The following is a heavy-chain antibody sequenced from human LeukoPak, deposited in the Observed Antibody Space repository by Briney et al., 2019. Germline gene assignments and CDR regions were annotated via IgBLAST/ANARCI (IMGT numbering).Heavy chain of an antibody. V-gene: IGHV4-59*02. J-gene: IGHJ4*02. Sequence: SETLSLTCTVSGDSVSSSYWIWIRQPPGKGLEWIGYIYHTGTTGYNPSLRSRVTISLDTSKNQFSLTLTSMTPADTAVYYCARGATAWVHYDSWGQGTLVTVSS. CDR3: ARGATAWVHYDS. CDR1: GDSVSSSY. D-gene: IGHD1-26*01. CDR2: IYHTGTT.